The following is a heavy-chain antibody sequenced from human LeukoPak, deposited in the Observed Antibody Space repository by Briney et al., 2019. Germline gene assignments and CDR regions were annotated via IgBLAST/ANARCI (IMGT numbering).Heavy chain of an antibody. Sequence: SVKVSCKASGGTFTSYAISWVRQAPGQGLEWMGGIIPIFGTANYAQKFQGRVTITTDDSTSTAYMELSSLRSEDTAVYYCARVEWGDYGNFDAFDIWGQGTMVTVSS. CDR2: IIPIFGTA. CDR3: ARVEWGDYGNFDAFDI. CDR1: GGTFTSYA. V-gene: IGHV1-69*05. J-gene: IGHJ3*02. D-gene: IGHD4-17*01.